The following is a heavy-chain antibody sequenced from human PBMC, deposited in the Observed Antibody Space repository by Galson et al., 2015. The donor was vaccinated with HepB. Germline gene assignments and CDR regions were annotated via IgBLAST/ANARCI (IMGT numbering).Heavy chain of an antibody. J-gene: IGHJ6*02. CDR1: GGTFSSYA. CDR3: ARLMCGQWLEGGCGMDV. D-gene: IGHD6-19*01. V-gene: IGHV1-69*13. Sequence: SVKVSCKASGGTFSSYAISWVRQAPGQGLEWMGGIIPIFGTANYAQKFQGRVTITADESTSTAYMELSSLRSEDTAVYYCARLMCGQWLEGGCGMDVWGQGTTVTVSS. CDR2: IIPIFGTA.